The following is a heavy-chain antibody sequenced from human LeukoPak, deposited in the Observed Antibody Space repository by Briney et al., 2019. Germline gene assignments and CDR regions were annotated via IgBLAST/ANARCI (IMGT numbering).Heavy chain of an antibody. CDR3: ARTKIYYYDSSGTIYVNAFDI. Sequence: LRLSCAASGFTFSDYYMSWIRQPPGKGLEWIGYIYYSGSTNYNPSLKSRVTISVDTSKNQFSLKLSSVTAADTAVYYCARTKIYYYDSSGTIYVNAFDIWGQGTMVTVSS. CDR2: IYYSGST. CDR1: GFTFSDYY. J-gene: IGHJ3*02. D-gene: IGHD3-22*01. V-gene: IGHV4-59*08.